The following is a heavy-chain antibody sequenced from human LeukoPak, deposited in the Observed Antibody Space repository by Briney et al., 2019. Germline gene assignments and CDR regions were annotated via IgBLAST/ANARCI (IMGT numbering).Heavy chain of an antibody. D-gene: IGHD2-2*01. Sequence: ASVKVSCKASGGTFSSYAISWVRQAPGQGLEWMGGIIPIFGTANYAQKFQGRVTITTDESTSTAYMELSSLRSEDTAVYYCAVGPIVVVPAAINYWGQGTLVTVSS. J-gene: IGHJ4*02. V-gene: IGHV1-69*05. CDR1: GGTFSSYA. CDR3: AVGPIVVVPAAINY. CDR2: IIPIFGTA.